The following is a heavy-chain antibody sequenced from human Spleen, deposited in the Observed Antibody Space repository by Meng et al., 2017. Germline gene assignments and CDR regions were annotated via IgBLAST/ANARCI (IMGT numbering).Heavy chain of an antibody. V-gene: IGHV3-38-3*01. Sequence: GGSLRLSCAGSGFTVSSNEMTWVRQAPGKGLEWVSSISGDSTYYTDSVKGRFTISRDNSKNTLYLQMNSLRADDTAVYYCARDLTWVLFDYWGQGALVTISS. J-gene: IGHJ4*02. CDR2: ISGDST. D-gene: IGHD2-8*02. CDR3: ARDLTWVLFDY. CDR1: GFTVSSNE.